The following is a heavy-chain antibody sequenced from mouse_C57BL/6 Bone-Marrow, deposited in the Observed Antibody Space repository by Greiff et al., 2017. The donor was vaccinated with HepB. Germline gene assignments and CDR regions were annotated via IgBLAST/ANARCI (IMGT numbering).Heavy chain of an antibody. CDR3: ARCYYGYDGFAY. D-gene: IGHD2-2*01. Sequence: QVQLQQPGAELVMPGASVKLSCKASGYTFTSYWMHWVKQRPGQGLEWIGEIDPSDSYTNYNQKFKGKSTLTVDKSSSTAYMQLSSLTSEDSAVYYGARCYYGYDGFAYWGQGTLVTVSA. J-gene: IGHJ3*01. CDR1: GYTFTSYW. CDR2: IDPSDSYT. V-gene: IGHV1-69*01.